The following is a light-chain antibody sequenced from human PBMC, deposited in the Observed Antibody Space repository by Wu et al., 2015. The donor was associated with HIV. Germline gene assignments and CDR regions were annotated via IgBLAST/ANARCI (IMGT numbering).Light chain of an antibody. CDR3: QQSYSTPYT. V-gene: IGKV1-39*01. CDR1: QSISSY. CDR2: AAS. J-gene: IGKJ2*01. Sequence: DIQMTQSPSSLSASVGDRVTITCRASQSISSYLNWYQQKPGKAPKLLIYAASSLQSGVPSTFSGSGSGTDFTLTISSLQPEYFATYYCQQSYSTPYTFGQGTKLEIK.